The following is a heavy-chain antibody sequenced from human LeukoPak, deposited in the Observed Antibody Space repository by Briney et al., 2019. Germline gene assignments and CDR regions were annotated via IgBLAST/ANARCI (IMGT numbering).Heavy chain of an antibody. CDR3: ARELISYGTYYYDSSGLNY. CDR1: GGSISSGDYY. D-gene: IGHD3-22*01. CDR2: IYYSGST. Sequence: SETLSLTCTVSGGSISSGDYYWSWIRQPPGMGLEWIGYIYYSGSTYYNPSLKSRVTISVDTSKNQFSLKLSSVTAADTAVYYCARELISYGTYYYDSSGLNYWGQGSLVTVSS. V-gene: IGHV4-30-4*08. J-gene: IGHJ4*02.